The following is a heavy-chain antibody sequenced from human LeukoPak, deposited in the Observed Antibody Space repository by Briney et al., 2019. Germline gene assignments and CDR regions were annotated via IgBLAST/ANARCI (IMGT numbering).Heavy chain of an antibody. J-gene: IGHJ3*02. D-gene: IGHD2-15*01. CDR3: ARDRLLPPDLDAFDI. CDR1: GFTFSSYS. Sequence: PGGSLRLSCVASGFTFSSYSMNWVRQAPGKGLEWVSSFTSRSGTIYYADSVKGRFTISRDNSKNTLYLQMNSLRAEDTAVYYWARDRLLPPDLDAFDIWGQGTMVTVSS. V-gene: IGHV3-21*01. CDR2: FTSRSGTI.